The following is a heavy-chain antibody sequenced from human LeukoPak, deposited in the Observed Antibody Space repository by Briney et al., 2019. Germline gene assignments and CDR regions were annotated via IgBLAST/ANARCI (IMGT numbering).Heavy chain of an antibody. D-gene: IGHD6-13*01. CDR1: GFTFSSYA. CDR2: ISGSGGST. Sequence: GGSLRLSCAASGFTFSSYAMSWVRQAPGEGLEWVSAISGSGGSTYYAGSVKGRFTISRDNSKNTLYLQMNSLRAEDTAVYYCAKGYSSSWYELGGYFDYWGQGTLVTVSS. CDR3: AKGYSSSWYELGGYFDY. V-gene: IGHV3-23*01. J-gene: IGHJ4*02.